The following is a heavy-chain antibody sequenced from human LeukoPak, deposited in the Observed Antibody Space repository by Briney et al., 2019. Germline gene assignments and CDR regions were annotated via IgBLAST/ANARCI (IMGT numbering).Heavy chain of an antibody. V-gene: IGHV3-53*01. J-gene: IGHJ4*02. D-gene: IGHD3-22*01. Sequence: QPGGSLRLSCAASGFTVSSNYMSWVRQAPGKGLEWVSVIYSGGSTYYADSVKGRFTISRDNSKNTLYLQMNSLRAEDTAVYYCARITGNYYDSSGYYDYWGQGTLVTVSS. CDR3: ARITGNYYDSSGYYDY. CDR2: IYSGGST. CDR1: GFTVSSNY.